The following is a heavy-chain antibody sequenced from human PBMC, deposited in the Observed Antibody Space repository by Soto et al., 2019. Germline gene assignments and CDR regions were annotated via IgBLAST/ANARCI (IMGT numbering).Heavy chain of an antibody. CDR1: GGSIASSTYY. V-gene: IGHV4-39*01. D-gene: IGHD3-10*01. CDR2: IYYRGST. J-gene: IGHJ5*02. CDR3: ARHDLYGSGSSSCFDP. Sequence: SETLCLTWTVSGGSIASSTYYWGWVRQPPGKGLEWIGSIYYRGSTYYNPSLRSRVTISVDTSKNQFFLKLSSVTAADTAVFYCARHDLYGSGSSSCFDPWGQGTLVTVS.